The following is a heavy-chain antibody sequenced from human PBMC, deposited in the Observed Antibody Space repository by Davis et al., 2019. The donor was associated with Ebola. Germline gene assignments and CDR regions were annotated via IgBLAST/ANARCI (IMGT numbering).Heavy chain of an antibody. J-gene: IGHJ4*02. CDR1: GGSISSGGYY. V-gene: IGHV4-31*03. CDR2: IYYSGST. Sequence: MPSETLSLTCTVSGGSISSGGYYWSWIRQHPGKGLEWIGYIYYSGSTYYNPSLKSRVTISVDTSKNQFSLKLSSVTAADTAVYYCARASKVVPALPDYWGQGTLVTVSS. CDR3: ARASKVVPALPDY. D-gene: IGHD2-2*01.